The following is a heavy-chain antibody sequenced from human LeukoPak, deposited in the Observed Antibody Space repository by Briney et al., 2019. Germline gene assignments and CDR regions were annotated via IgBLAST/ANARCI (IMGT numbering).Heavy chain of an antibody. Sequence: GGSLRLSCAASGFTFSSYTMTWVRQAPGKGLEWVSVISGSGATTYYAASVKCRFTISRDNSKNTLFLQMNSLRAEDTAVYYYAKRIVPAGSRGMDVWGQGTTVTVSS. CDR1: GFTFSSYT. CDR3: AKRIVPAGSRGMDV. D-gene: IGHD2-2*01. CDR2: ISGSGATT. J-gene: IGHJ6*02. V-gene: IGHV3-23*01.